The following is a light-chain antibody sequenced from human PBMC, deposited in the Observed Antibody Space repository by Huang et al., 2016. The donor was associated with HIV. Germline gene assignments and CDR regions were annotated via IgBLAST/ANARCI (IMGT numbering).Light chain of an antibody. CDR1: QSVSDN. V-gene: IGKV3-15*01. Sequence: EIVMTQSPPTLSVSPGERAALSCRASQSVSDNLAWYQQTPGQAPRVLIYGASTRATGIPARLSGSGSETEFTLTIRSLQSEDVAVYYCQQYSRWPPAFGGGTKVEIK. CDR3: QQYSRWPPA. J-gene: IGKJ4*01. CDR2: GAS.